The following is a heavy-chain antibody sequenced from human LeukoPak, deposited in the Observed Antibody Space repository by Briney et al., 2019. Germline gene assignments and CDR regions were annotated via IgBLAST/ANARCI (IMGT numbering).Heavy chain of an antibody. J-gene: IGHJ5*02. CDR2: IYHSGTT. V-gene: IGHV4-30-2*01. D-gene: IGHD4-23*01. CDR3: ARYAVVMGVLDP. CDR1: GGSISSSGYY. Sequence: SETLSLTCSVSGGSISSSGYYWSWLRQPPGKGLEWIGYIYHSGTTYYNPSLQSRVTISVDRSRNQFSLRLNSVTAADTAVYYCARYAVVMGVLDPWGQGTLVTVSS.